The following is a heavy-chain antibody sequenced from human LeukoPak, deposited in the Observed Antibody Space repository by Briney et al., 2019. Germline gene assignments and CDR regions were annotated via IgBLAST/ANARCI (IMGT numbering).Heavy chain of an antibody. CDR1: GYSFTTNW. Sequence: GESLKSSCKGSGYSFTTNWIGWVRQMPGKGLEWMGIIYPGDSETRYSPSFQGQVTISADKSISTAYVQWSSLKASDTAMYYCVRSRGYSYGYSYYFDYWGQGTLVTVSS. CDR2: IYPGDSET. J-gene: IGHJ4*02. CDR3: VRSRGYSYGYSYYFDY. V-gene: IGHV5-51*01. D-gene: IGHD5-18*01.